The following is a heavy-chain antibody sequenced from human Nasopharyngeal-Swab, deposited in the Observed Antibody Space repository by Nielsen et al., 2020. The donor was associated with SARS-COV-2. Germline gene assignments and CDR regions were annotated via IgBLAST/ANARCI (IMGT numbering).Heavy chain of an antibody. J-gene: IGHJ1*01. CDR3: ARATSSGWTEYFQH. CDR2: ISAYNSNT. V-gene: IGHV1-18*01. Sequence: ASVKVSCKASGYTFTSYGISWVRQAPGQGLEWMGWISAYNSNTNYAQKLQGRVTMTTDTSTSTAYMELRSLRSDDTAVYYCARATSSGWTEYFQHWGQGTLVTGSS. D-gene: IGHD6-19*01. CDR1: GYTFTSYG.